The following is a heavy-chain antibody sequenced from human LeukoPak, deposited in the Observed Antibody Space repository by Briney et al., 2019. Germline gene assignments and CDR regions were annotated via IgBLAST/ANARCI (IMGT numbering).Heavy chain of an antibody. CDR2: INSDGSST. CDR3: ARAAVIAGGSAY. J-gene: IGHJ4*02. CDR1: GFTFSSSW. D-gene: IGHD6-13*01. V-gene: IGHV3-74*01. Sequence: GGSLRLSCAASGFTFSSSWMHWVRQAPGKGLVWVSRINSDGSSTTYADSVKGRFTISRDNAKNTLYPQMNSLRAEDTAVYYCARAAVIAGGSAYWGQGTLVTVSS.